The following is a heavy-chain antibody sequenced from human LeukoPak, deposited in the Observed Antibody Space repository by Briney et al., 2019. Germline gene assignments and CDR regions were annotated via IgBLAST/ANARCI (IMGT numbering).Heavy chain of an antibody. CDR1: GFTFSSYA. CDR3: GKKGSVYYYEGGDYFDY. CDR2: ISGSGGST. Sequence: GGSLRLSCAASGFTFSSYAMSWVRQAPGKGLEWVSGISGSGGSTYYADSVKGRFTISRENSKNTLYVQMNSLRAEDTAVYYCGKKGSVYYYEGGDYFDYGGRGPWVPVSS. J-gene: IGHJ4*02. D-gene: IGHD3-22*01. V-gene: IGHV3-23*01.